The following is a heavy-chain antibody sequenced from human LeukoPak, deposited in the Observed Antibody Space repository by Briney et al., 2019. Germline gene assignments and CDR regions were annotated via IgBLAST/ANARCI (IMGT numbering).Heavy chain of an antibody. J-gene: IGHJ5*02. V-gene: IGHV1-69-2*01. D-gene: IGHD4-23*01. CDR2: VDPEDGET. Sequence: ASVKVSCKVSGYTFTDYYMHWVRQAPGKGLEWMGLVDPEDGETIYAEKFQGRVTITADTSTDTAYMELSSLRSEDTAVYYCSTRIESMVVTPVGIPWGQGTLVTVSS. CDR1: GYTFTDYY. CDR3: STRIESMVVTPVGIP.